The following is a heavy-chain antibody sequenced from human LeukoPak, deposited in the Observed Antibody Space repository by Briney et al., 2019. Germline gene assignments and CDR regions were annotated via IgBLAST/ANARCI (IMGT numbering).Heavy chain of an antibody. J-gene: IGHJ4*02. D-gene: IGHD3-16*01. V-gene: IGHV1-69*15. CDR2: IIPIFGTA. CDR3: AFTVTTFGVRSDY. CDR1: GGTFSSYA. Sequence: GASVKVSCKASGGTFSSYAISWVRQAPGQGLEWMGRIIPIFGTANYAQKFQGRVTITADQSTSTAYMELSSLRSEDTAVYHCAFTVTTFGVRSDYWGQGTLVTVPS.